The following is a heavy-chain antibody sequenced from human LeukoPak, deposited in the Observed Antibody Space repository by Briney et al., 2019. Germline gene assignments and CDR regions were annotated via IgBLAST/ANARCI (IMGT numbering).Heavy chain of an antibody. CDR3: ATAIIGVLYTFDY. D-gene: IGHD2/OR15-2a*01. Sequence: PGRSLRLSCAASGFTFSSYAMHWVRQAPGKGLEWVAVISYDGSNKYYADSVKGRFTISRDNSKNTLYLQMNSLRAEDTAVYYCATAIIGVLYTFDYWGQGTLVTVSS. CDR1: GFTFSSYA. CDR2: ISYDGSNK. V-gene: IGHV3-30*01. J-gene: IGHJ4*02.